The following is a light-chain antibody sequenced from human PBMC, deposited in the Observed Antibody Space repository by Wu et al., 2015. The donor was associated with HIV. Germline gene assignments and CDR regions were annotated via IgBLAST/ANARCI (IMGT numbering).Light chain of an antibody. CDR2: DAS. V-gene: IGKV3-11*01. CDR3: QQRRYWPLYT. CDR1: QSVASF. Sequence: EIVLTQFPATLSLSPGERATLSCRASQSVASFLAWYQQKPGQAPRLLIYDASNRATGIPAQVPVAVGLGTDFTLTISSLEPEDFAVYYCQQRRYWPLYTFGLRGQAGDQT. J-gene: IGKJ2*01.